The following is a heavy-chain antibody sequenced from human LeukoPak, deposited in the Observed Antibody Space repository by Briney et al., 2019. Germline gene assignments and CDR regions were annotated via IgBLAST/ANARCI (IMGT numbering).Heavy chain of an antibody. CDR2: ISESGGNT. CDR3: AKLWHSGSSSGDF. Sequence: PGGSLRLSCAASGFTFSSYSMNWVSQAPGRGLEWLSGISESGGNTYYAESVKGRFTISRDNSKNTLYLQMNSLRAEDTAVYYCAKLWHSGSSSGDFWGQGILVTVSS. V-gene: IGHV3-23*01. J-gene: IGHJ4*02. D-gene: IGHD1-26*01. CDR1: GFTFSSYS.